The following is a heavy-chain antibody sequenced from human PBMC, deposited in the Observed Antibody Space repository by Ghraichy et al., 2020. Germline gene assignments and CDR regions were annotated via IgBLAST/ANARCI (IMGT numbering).Heavy chain of an antibody. CDR2: ISSSSGYI. Sequence: GGSLRLSCAASGFTFSTCSMVWVRQAPGKGLEWVSSISSSSGYIYYAASVKGRFTISRDNAKNSLYLQMNSLRAEDTAVYSCARIAVSGTWYFDLWGRGTLVTVSS. D-gene: IGHD6-19*01. CDR1: GFTFSTCS. CDR3: ARIAVSGTWYFDL. V-gene: IGHV3-21*01. J-gene: IGHJ2*01.